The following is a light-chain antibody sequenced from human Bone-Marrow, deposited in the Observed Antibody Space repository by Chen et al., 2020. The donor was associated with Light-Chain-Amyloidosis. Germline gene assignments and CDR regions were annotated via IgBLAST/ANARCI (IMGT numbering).Light chain of an antibody. V-gene: IGLV2-14*01. CDR2: EVP. CDR1: RRDVGGDNH. CDR3: SAYTITDTLV. Sequence: QSALTQPASVSGSPGQSITISCTGTRRDVGGDNHVSWYQQNQDKAPKLMIYEVPNRPSWVPCRFSGSKSDHTASLTVSGRHTKEAADSCWSAYTITDTLVFASRNRVSVL. J-gene: IGLJ1*01.